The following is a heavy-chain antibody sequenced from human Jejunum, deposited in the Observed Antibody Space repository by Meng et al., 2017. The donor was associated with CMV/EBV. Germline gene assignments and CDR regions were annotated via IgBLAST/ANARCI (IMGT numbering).Heavy chain of an antibody. J-gene: IGHJ4*02. V-gene: IGHV4-30-4*01. CDR2: IDNRGST. CDR1: GGSIRSGELC. Sequence: ESGPGLVSPSQTLSLSCPAPGGSIRSGELCWSWIRQPPGKGLEWIGYIDNRGSTYYNPSLTSRVTVSMDTSKNQFSLKLTSVTAADTAVYYCARGYSSGWYYFHYWGQGTLVTVSS. D-gene: IGHD6-19*01. CDR3: ARGYSSGWYYFHY.